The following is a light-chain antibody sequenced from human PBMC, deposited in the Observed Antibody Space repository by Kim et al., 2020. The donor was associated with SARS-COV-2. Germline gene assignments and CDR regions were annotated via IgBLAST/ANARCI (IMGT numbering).Light chain of an antibody. J-gene: IGLJ3*02. CDR1: SSDIGGYNY. Sequence: QSALTQPASVSGSPGQSITISCSGTSSDIGGYNYVSWYRQEPGKAPQLIIYEVTKRPSGVSNRFSGSKFGTTASLTVSGLQAEDEADYFCSSYEASRYWVFGGGTKVTVL. V-gene: IGLV2-14*01. CDR2: EVT. CDR3: SSYEASRYWV.